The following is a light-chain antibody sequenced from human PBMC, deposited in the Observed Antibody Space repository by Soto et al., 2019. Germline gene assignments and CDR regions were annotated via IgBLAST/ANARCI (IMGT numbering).Light chain of an antibody. CDR3: QQYNNWPLT. CDR2: GAS. Sequence: EKVMTQSPATLSVSPGQRVTLSCRASQSVGSNVAWYQQKPGQAPRLLISGASSRATGIPARFSGSGFGTDFTLTITSLQSEDFAVYFFQQYNNWPLTFGGGTNVEIK. J-gene: IGKJ4*01. CDR1: QSVGSN. V-gene: IGKV3-15*01.